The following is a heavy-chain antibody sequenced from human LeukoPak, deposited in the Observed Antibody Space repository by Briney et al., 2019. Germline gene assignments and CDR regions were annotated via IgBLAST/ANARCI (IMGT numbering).Heavy chain of an antibody. D-gene: IGHD1-14*01. J-gene: IGHJ4*02. CDR3: ARGAPELDY. Sequence: TGGSLRLSGAASGFTFSSYSMNWVRQAPGKGLEWVSLISSSSSYIHYADSVKGRFTISRDNAKNSLHLQMNSLRAEDTAVYYCARGAPELDYWGQGTLVTVSS. CDR1: GFTFSSYS. CDR2: ISSSSSYI. V-gene: IGHV3-21*01.